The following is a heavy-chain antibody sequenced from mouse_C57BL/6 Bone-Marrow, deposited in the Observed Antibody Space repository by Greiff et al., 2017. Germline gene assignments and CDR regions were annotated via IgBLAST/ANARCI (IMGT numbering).Heavy chain of an antibody. CDR1: GYAFSSSW. Sequence: VQVVESGPELVKPGASVKISCKASGYAFSSSWMNWVKQRPGKGLEWIGRIYPGDGDTNYNGKFKGKATLTADKSSSTAYMQLSSLTSEDSAVYFCARWDWDGYFDYWGQGTTLTGSS. CDR2: IYPGDGDT. J-gene: IGHJ2*01. CDR3: ARWDWDGYFDY. V-gene: IGHV1-82*01. D-gene: IGHD4-1*01.